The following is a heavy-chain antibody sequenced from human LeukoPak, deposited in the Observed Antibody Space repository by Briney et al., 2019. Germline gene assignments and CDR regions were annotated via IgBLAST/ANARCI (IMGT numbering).Heavy chain of an antibody. CDR1: GFTFDDYA. Sequence: GGSLRLSCAASGFTFDDYAMHWVRQAPGKGLEWVSLISGDGGSTYYADSVKGRFTISRDNSKNSLYLQMKSLTTEDTALYYCAKDRGGYSYAADYWGQGTLVTVSS. J-gene: IGHJ4*02. CDR2: ISGDGGST. V-gene: IGHV3-43*02. CDR3: AKDRGGYSYAADY. D-gene: IGHD5-18*01.